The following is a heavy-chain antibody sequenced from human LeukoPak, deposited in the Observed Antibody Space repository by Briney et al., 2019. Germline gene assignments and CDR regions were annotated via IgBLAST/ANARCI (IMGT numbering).Heavy chain of an antibody. CDR1: GGSISSSSYY. Sequence: SETLSLTCTVSGGSISSSSYYWGWIRQPPGKGLEWIGSIYYSGSTYYNPSLKSRVTISVDTSKNQFSLKLSSVTAADTAVYCCARRNYDFWSGTYYFDYWGQGTLVTVSS. V-gene: IGHV4-39*01. CDR3: ARRNYDFWSGTYYFDY. J-gene: IGHJ4*02. D-gene: IGHD3-3*01. CDR2: IYYSGST.